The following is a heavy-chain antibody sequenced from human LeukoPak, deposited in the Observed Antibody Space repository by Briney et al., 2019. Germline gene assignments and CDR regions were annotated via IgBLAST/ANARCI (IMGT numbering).Heavy chain of an antibody. CDR3: ARERDTAMVYGMDV. CDR2: IWYDGSNK. D-gene: IGHD5-18*01. CDR1: GFTFSSYD. V-gene: IGHV3-33*08. Sequence: GGSLRLSCAASGFTFSSYDMHWVRQAPGKGLEWVAVIWYDGSNKYYADSVKGRFTISRDNSKNTLYLQMNSLRAEDTAVYYCARERDTAMVYGMDVWGQGTTVTVSS. J-gene: IGHJ6*02.